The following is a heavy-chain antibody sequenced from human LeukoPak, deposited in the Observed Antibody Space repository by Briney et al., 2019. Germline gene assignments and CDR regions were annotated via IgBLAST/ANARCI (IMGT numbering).Heavy chain of an antibody. CDR3: ARGGRITMVRGSHAHNWFDP. CDR1: GGSISSSTYY. D-gene: IGHD3-10*01. V-gene: IGHV4-39*07. J-gene: IGHJ5*02. Sequence: SETLSLTCTVSGGSISSSTYYWGWIRQPPGKGLEWIGSIYYSGSTYYNPSLKSRVTISVDRSKNQFSLKLSSVTAADTAVYYCARGGRITMVRGSHAHNWFDPWGQGTLVTVSS. CDR2: IYYSGST.